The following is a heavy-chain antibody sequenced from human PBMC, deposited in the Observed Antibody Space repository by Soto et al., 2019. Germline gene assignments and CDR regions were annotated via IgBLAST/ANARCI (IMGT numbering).Heavy chain of an antibody. Sequence: QVQLQESGPGVVKPSETLSLTCVVSGGSISSSSYYWDWIRQPPGKGLEWIGTIYYSGTSNYNPSPKSRVTISVDTSKNQFSPKLTSVTAADTAVYYCARHAIGVVVPAAIRNWGQGSLVTVSS. CDR1: GGSISSSSYY. D-gene: IGHD2-15*01. CDR2: IYYSGTS. J-gene: IGHJ4*02. V-gene: IGHV4-39*01. CDR3: ARHAIGVVVPAAIRN.